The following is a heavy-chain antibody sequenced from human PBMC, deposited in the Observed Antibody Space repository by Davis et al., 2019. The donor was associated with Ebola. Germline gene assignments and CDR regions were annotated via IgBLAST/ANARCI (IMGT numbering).Heavy chain of an antibody. CDR1: GGSSSAYY. Sequence: SETLSLTCAVYGGSSSAYYWSWIRQPPGKGLEWIGEINHSGSTNYNPSLKSRVTISVDTSKNQFSLKLSSVTAADTAVYYCARGPTGYCSGGSCYRPPGYNWFDPWGQGTLVIVSS. CDR2: INHSGST. J-gene: IGHJ5*02. D-gene: IGHD2-15*01. V-gene: IGHV4-34*01. CDR3: ARGPTGYCSGGSCYRPPGYNWFDP.